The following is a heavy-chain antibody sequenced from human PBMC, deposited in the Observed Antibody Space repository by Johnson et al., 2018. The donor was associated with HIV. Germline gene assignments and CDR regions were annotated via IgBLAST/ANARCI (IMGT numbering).Heavy chain of an antibody. CDR2: ISYDGSNK. CDR3: ARDTAPGGKAVARQRDRDAFDV. J-gene: IGHJ3*01. Sequence: QVQLVESGGGVVQPGRSLRLSCAASGFTFSSYAMHWVRQAPGKVLEWVAVISYDGSNKYYADSVKGRFTISRDNSKNTLYLQMNSLRAEDTAVYYCARDTAPGGKAVARQRDRDAFDVWGQGTMVTVSS. CDR1: GFTFSSYA. V-gene: IGHV3-30*14. D-gene: IGHD6-19*01.